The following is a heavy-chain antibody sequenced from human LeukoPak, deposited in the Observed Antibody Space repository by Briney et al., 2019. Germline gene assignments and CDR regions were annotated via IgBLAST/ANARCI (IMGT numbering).Heavy chain of an antibody. CDR3: ARSDFWSGYYTGGPFDI. V-gene: IGHV1-2*02. Sequence: GASVKVSCKASGYTFTGYYMHWVRQAPGQGLEWMGWINPNSGGTNYAQKFQGRVTMTRDTSISTAYMELSRLRSDDTAVYYCARSDFWSGYYTGGPFDIWGQGTMVTVSS. D-gene: IGHD3-3*01. CDR1: GYTFTGYY. CDR2: INPNSGGT. J-gene: IGHJ3*02.